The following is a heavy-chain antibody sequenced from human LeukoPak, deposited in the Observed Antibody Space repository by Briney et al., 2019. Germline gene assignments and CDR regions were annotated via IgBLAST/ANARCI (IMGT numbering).Heavy chain of an antibody. Sequence: GGSLRLSCAASGFTFSSHWMSWVRQAPGKGLEWVANIKQDGSDKYYVDSVRGRFTISRDNAKNSLYLQMNSLRAEDTAVYFCARDQPVAALDYWGQGTPVTVSS. D-gene: IGHD6-19*01. CDR3: ARDQPVAALDY. CDR1: GFTFSSHW. V-gene: IGHV3-7*01. J-gene: IGHJ4*02. CDR2: IKQDGSDK.